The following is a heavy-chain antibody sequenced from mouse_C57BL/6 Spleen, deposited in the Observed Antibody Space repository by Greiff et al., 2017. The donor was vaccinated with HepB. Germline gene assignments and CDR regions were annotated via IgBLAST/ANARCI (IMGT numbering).Heavy chain of an antibody. CDR1: GYTFTSYW. Sequence: VQLQQPGAELVKPGASVKLSCKASGYTFTSYWMQWVKQRPGQGLEWIGEIDPSDSYTNYNQKFKGKATLTVDTSSSTAYMQLSSLTSEDSAVYYCARSSGLRPWFAYWGQGTLVTVSA. CDR3: ARSSGLRPWFAY. CDR2: IDPSDSYT. J-gene: IGHJ3*01. V-gene: IGHV1-50*01. D-gene: IGHD2-4*01.